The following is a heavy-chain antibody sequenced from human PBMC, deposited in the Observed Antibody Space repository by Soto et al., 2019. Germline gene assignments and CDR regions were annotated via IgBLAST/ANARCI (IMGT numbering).Heavy chain of an antibody. V-gene: IGHV3-23*01. J-gene: IGHJ2*01. CDR2: ITGSGDDT. CDR3: AQVEYCGGECYYWYFDF. Sequence: EVQLLESGGGLVQPGGSLRLSCADSGFTFNLYAMSWVRQAPGKGLEWVSTITGSGDDTYYTDSVKGRFSISRDNPKNTLYLQMNSLRAEDTAVYYCAQVEYCGGECYYWYFDFWGRGTLVTVSS. D-gene: IGHD2-21*01. CDR1: GFTFNLYA.